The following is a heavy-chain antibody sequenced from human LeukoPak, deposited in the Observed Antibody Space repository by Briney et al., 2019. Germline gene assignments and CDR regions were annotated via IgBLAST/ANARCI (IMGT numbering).Heavy chain of an antibody. CDR1: GFTFSSYA. D-gene: IGHD2-8*01. Sequence: GGSLRLSCAASGFTFSSYAMHWVRQAPGKGLEYVSAISSNGGSTYYANSVKGRFTISRDNSKNTLYLQMGSLRAEDMAVYYCARAQGDIVLTVYAISHYYYYMDVWGKGTTVTVSS. CDR3: ARAQGDIVLTVYAISHYYYYMDV. CDR2: ISSNGGST. V-gene: IGHV3-64*01. J-gene: IGHJ6*03.